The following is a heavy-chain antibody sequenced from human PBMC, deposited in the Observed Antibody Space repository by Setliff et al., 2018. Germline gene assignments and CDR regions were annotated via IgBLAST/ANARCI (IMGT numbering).Heavy chain of an antibody. CDR1: GGTFSHYA. J-gene: IGHJ4*02. V-gene: IGHV1-18*01. CDR2: IVVGSGNT. D-gene: IGHD7-27*01. Sequence: GASVKVSCKSSGGTFSHYAINWVRQARGQRLEWIGWIVVGSGNTNYAQKLQGRVTMTTDTSTSTAYMELSSLRSEDTAVYYCARERTTNWEGYYFDYWGQGTLVTVSS. CDR3: ARERTTNWEGYYFDY.